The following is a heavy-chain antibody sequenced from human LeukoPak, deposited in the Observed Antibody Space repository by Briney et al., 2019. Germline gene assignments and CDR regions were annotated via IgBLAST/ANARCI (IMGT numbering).Heavy chain of an antibody. CDR1: GFTFSSYA. D-gene: IGHD3-22*01. CDR3: ARGGGMGYYDSSGYGLH. Sequence: SGGSLRLSCAASGFTFSSYAIHWVRQAPGKGLERGAVISYDGSNKYYADSVKGRFTISRDNSKNTLYLQMNSLRAEDTAVYYCARGGGMGYYDSSGYGLHWGQGTLVTVSS. J-gene: IGHJ4*02. V-gene: IGHV3-30-3*01. CDR2: ISYDGSNK.